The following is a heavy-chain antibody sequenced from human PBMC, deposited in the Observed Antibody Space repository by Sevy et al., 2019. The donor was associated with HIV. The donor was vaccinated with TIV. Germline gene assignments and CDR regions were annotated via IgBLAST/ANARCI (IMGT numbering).Heavy chain of an antibody. V-gene: IGHV3-30*04. CDR1: GFTFNTHA. Sequence: GGYLRLSCAASGFTFNTHAMHWVRQAPGKGLEWVVVISYAGSATYYTDSVKGRFTISRDNSKNKLYLEMTSLRVEDTAVYYCTRDSGYDPNYVPGHYWGQGTPVTVSS. CDR2: ISYAGSAT. D-gene: IGHD4-4*01. CDR3: TRDSGYDPNYVPGHY. J-gene: IGHJ4*02.